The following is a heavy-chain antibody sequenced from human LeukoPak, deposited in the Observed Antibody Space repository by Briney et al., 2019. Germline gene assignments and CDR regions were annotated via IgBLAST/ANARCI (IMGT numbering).Heavy chain of an antibody. Sequence: PGGSLRLSCAASGFTFSSYSMNWVRQAPGKGLEWIGSIYYSGSTYYNPSLKSRVTISVDTSKNQFSLKLSSVTAADTAVYYCARLADSSGYSVLYYYYYYMDVWGKGTTVTVSS. CDR3: ARLADSSGYSVLYYYYYYMDV. CDR2: IYYSGST. D-gene: IGHD3-22*01. V-gene: IGHV4-39*01. CDR1: GFTFSSYSMN. J-gene: IGHJ6*03.